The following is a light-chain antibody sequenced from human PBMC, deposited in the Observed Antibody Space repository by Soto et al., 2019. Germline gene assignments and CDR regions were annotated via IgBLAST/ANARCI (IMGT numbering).Light chain of an antibody. J-gene: IGLJ2*01. CDR3: QSYESSSVG. CDR2: EDN. Sequence: NFMLTQPHSVSESPGKTVTISCTRSSGSIASNYVQWYQQRPGSAPTTVIYEDNQRPSGVPDRFSGSIDSSSNSASLTNSGLKSEDEADYCCQSYESSSVGFGGGTQLTVL. CDR1: SGSIASNY. V-gene: IGLV6-57*03.